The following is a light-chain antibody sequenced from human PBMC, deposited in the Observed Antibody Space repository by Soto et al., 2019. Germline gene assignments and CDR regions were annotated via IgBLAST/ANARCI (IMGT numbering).Light chain of an antibody. CDR3: SSYTSSSTYV. V-gene: IGLV2-18*02. CDR2: DVN. Sequence: QSPLTQPPSVPGSPGQSVAISCTGTSSDVGNSNGVSWYHQPPGTAPKLIIYDVNNRPSGVPDRFSGSKSGNTASLTISGLQAEDEGDYYCSSYTSSSTYVFGTGTKVTVL. CDR1: SSDVGNSNG. J-gene: IGLJ1*01.